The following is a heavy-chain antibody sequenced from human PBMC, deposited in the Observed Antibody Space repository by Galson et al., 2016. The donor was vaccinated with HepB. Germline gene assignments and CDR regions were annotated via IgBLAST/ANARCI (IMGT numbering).Heavy chain of an antibody. CDR2: MSPNSGNT. Sequence: CKASGYTFTNYDINWVRQATGQGLEWMGWMSPNSGNTVYAQKFQGRVTMTRNTSISTAYMKLSPVTAADTAVYYCARVQDLLVRGVIIFDWFDPWGQGTLVTVSS. CDR1: GYTFTNYD. D-gene: IGHD3-10*01. CDR3: ARVQDLLVRGVIIFDWFDP. V-gene: IGHV1-8*01. J-gene: IGHJ5*02.